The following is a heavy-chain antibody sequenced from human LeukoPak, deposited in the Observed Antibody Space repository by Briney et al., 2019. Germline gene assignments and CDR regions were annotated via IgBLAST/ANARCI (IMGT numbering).Heavy chain of an antibody. Sequence: HPGGSLRLSCVASGFTFSSYGMQWVRQAPGKGLEWVAVILNDERNKWYADSVKGRFTTSRDNSQNTLFLQMNSLRVEDTGVYYCAKDRGDGYNWENYSGFDSWGQGTLVTVSS. CDR3: AKDRGDGYNWENYSGFDS. J-gene: IGHJ4*02. CDR2: ILNDERNK. D-gene: IGHD5-24*01. CDR1: GFTFSSYG. V-gene: IGHV3-30*18.